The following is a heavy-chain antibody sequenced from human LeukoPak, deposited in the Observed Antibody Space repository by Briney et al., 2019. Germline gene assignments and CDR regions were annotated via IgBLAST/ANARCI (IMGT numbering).Heavy chain of an antibody. V-gene: IGHV1-69*13. Sequence: PVKVSCKASGGTFSSYAISWVRQAPGQGLEWMGGIIPIFGTANYAQKFQGRVTITADESTSTAYMELSRLRSEDTAVSYCASCTNGVCRENKWYYYYYMDVWGKGTTITVSS. CDR2: IIPIFGTA. J-gene: IGHJ6*03. D-gene: IGHD2-8*01. CDR1: GGTFSSYA. CDR3: ASCTNGVCRENKWYYYYYMDV.